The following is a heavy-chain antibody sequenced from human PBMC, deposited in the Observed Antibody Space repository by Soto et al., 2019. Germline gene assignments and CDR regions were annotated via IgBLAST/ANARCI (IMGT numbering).Heavy chain of an antibody. V-gene: IGHV3-48*02. J-gene: IGHJ4*02. CDR3: ARAIRGFSYVVDY. CDR2: ISGSGATK. D-gene: IGHD5-18*01. CDR1: GLTFSSHS. Sequence: EVQLVESGGGLIQPGGSLRLSCAASGLTFSSHSINWVRRAPGKGLEWASNISGSGATKYYADSVKGRFTISRVNARNSLYLQMSSLSDEDTAVYYCARAIRGFSYVVDYWGQGTLVTVSS.